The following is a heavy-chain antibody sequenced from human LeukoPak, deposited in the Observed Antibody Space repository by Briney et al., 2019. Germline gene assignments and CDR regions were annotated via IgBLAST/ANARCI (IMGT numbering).Heavy chain of an antibody. CDR1: GGSISSYY. CDR2: IYYSGST. CDR3: ARDNKKTYYDFWSGLNWFDP. J-gene: IGHJ5*02. D-gene: IGHD3-3*01. V-gene: IGHV4-59*01. Sequence: SETLSLTCTVSGGSISSYYWSWIRQPPGNGLEWIGYIYYSGSTNYNPSLKSRVTISVDTSKNQFSLKLSSVTAADTAVYYCARDNKKTYYDFWSGLNWFDPWGQGTLVTVSS.